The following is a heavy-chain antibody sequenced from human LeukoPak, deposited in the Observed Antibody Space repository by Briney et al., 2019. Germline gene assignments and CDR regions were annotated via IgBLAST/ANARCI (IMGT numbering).Heavy chain of an antibody. CDR3: ARDLFYDSSGYYYRHPNLFDY. V-gene: IGHV1-18*01. CDR1: GYTFTSYG. Sequence: ASVKVSCKASGYTFTSYGISWVRQAPGQGLEWMGWISAYNGNTNYAQKLQGRVTMTTDTSTSTAYMELRSLRSDDTAVYYCARDLFYDSSGYYYRHPNLFDYWGQGTLVTVSS. D-gene: IGHD3-22*01. CDR2: ISAYNGNT. J-gene: IGHJ4*02.